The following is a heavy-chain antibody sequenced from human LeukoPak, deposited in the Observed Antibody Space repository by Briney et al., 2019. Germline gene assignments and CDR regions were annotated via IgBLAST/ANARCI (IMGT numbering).Heavy chain of an antibody. J-gene: IGHJ4*02. Sequence: TSETLSLTCTVSGGSISSYYWNWIRQPPGKGLEWIGYIYNSGSTKYNSSLKSRVTISVDTSKNQFSLKLSSVTAADTAVYYCARHRAYSSSSPFDYWGQGTLVTVSS. V-gene: IGHV4-59*08. D-gene: IGHD6-6*01. CDR3: ARHRAYSSSSPFDY. CDR2: IYNSGST. CDR1: GGSISSYY.